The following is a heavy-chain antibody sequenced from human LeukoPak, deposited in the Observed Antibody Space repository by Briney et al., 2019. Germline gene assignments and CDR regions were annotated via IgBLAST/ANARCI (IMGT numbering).Heavy chain of an antibody. J-gene: IGHJ4*02. CDR1: GFTFSSYA. V-gene: IGHV3-23*01. CDR3: AKEEDYYGSGSYFY. Sequence: PGGSLRLSCAASGFTFSSYAMSWVRQAPGKGLEWVSAISGSGSSTYYADSVKGRFTISRDNSKNTLYLQMNSLRAEDTAVYYCAKEEDYYGSGSYFYWGQGTLVTVSS. CDR2: ISGSGSST. D-gene: IGHD3-10*01.